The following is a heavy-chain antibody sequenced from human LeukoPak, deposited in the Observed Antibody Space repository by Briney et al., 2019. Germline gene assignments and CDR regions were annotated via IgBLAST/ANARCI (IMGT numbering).Heavy chain of an antibody. D-gene: IGHD3-3*01. CDR1: GFTFSTYS. Sequence: GGSLRLSCAASGFTFSTYSRTWVRQAPGKGLEWVSSIPGNSRYIYYADSVKGRFTISRDNAKNSLFLQMSSLTAEDTAVYYCARGGAFGVDRSDYWGQGTLVTVSS. CDR3: ARGGAFGVDRSDY. J-gene: IGHJ4*02. V-gene: IGHV3-21*06. CDR2: IPGNSRYI.